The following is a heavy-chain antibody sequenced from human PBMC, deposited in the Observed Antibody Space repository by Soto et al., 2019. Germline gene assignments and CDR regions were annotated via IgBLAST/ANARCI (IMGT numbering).Heavy chain of an antibody. CDR2: ISPFNGNT. CDR1: GYPFTHYG. CDR3: ARDKSFDRTYYYGIDV. V-gene: IGHV1-18*01. J-gene: IGHJ6*02. Sequence: QVQLVQSGAEVKKPGASVRVSCKSSGYPFTHYGITWIRQAPGQGLEWMGWISPFNGNTNYGQTIQGRVTLPTATSASTVYMDLRSLRSDDTAVYYCARDKSFDRTYYYGIDVWGQGTTVTVSS. D-gene: IGHD3-16*01.